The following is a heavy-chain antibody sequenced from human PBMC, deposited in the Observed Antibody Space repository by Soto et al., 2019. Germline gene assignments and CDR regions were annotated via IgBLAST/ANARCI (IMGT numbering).Heavy chain of an antibody. Sequence: SETLSLTCAVYGGSFSGYYWSWIRQPPGKGLEWIGEINHSGSTNYNPSLKSRVTISVDTSKNQFSLKLSSVTAADTAVYYCARGGVGGYSYGYYYYYYMDVWGKGTTVTVSS. CDR2: INHSGST. D-gene: IGHD5-18*01. CDR1: GGSFSGYY. V-gene: IGHV4-34*01. J-gene: IGHJ6*03. CDR3: ARGGVGGYSYGYYYYYYMDV.